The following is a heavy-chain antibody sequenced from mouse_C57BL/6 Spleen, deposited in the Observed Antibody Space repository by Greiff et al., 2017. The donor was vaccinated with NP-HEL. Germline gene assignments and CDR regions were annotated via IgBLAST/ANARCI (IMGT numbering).Heavy chain of an antibody. CDR3: ARYDYGLRLGGFDY. J-gene: IGHJ2*01. CDR2: IYPGDGDT. D-gene: IGHD1-1*02. Sequence: QVQLQQSGPELVKPGASVKISCKASGYAFSSSWMNWVKQRPGKGLEWIGRIYPGDGDTNYNGKFKGKATLTADKSSSTAYMQLSSLTSEDSAVYFCARYDYGLRLGGFDYWGQGTTLTVSS. V-gene: IGHV1-82*01. CDR1: GYAFSSSW.